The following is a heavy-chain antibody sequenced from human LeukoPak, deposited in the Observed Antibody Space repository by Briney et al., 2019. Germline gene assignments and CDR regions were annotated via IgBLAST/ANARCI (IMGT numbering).Heavy chain of an antibody. V-gene: IGHV3-30*04. D-gene: IGHD2-15*01. CDR2: ISYDGSNK. J-gene: IGHJ4*02. CDR1: GFRFSSYA. Sequence: PGRSLRLSCAASGFRFSSYAVHWVRQAPGKGLEWVAVISYDGSNKYYADSVKGRLTISRDNSKSTLYLQMNSLRAEDTAVYYCASGDPDINSHFDYWGQGTLVTVPS. CDR3: ASGDPDINSHFDY.